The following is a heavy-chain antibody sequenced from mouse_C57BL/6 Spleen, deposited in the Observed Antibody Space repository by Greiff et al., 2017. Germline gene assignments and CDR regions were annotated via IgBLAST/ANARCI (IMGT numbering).Heavy chain of an antibody. CDR3: ARSGNYAGWFAY. Sequence: VQLQQPGAELVKPGASVKMSCKASGYTFTSYWITWVKQRPGQGLEWIGDIYPGSGSTNYNEKCKSKATLTVDTSSSTAYMQLSSLTSEDSAVYDCARSGNYAGWFAYWGQGTLVTVSA. J-gene: IGHJ3*01. D-gene: IGHD2-1*01. CDR1: GYTFTSYW. CDR2: IYPGSGST. V-gene: IGHV1-55*01.